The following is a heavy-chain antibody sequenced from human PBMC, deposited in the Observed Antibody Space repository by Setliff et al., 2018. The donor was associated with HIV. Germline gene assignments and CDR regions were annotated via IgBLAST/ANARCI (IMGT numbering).Heavy chain of an antibody. CDR3: ARARYGGFDH. V-gene: IGHV1-18*01. J-gene: IGHJ4*02. D-gene: IGHD3-16*01. Sequence: ASVKVSCKASGYNFDSFAVIWVRQAPGQGLEWMGWISGYNGQTKDAQKFQGRLIMTTDTATSTSYMEMRSLRSDDTAIYYCARARYGGFDHWGQGSLGTVSS. CDR2: ISGYNGQT. CDR1: GYNFDSFA.